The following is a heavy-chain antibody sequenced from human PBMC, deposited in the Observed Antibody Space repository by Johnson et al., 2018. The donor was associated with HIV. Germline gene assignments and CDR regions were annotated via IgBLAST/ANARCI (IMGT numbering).Heavy chain of an antibody. J-gene: IGHJ3*02. Sequence: VQLVESGGGVVQPGRSLRLSCAASGFTFSNAWMSWVRQAPGKGLEWVGRIKSKTAGDTYYPGSVKGRFTISRENAKNSLYLQMNSLRAGDTAVYYCAREGEDAFDIWGQGTMVTVSS. CDR1: GFTFSNAW. D-gene: IGHD2-21*01. CDR3: AREGEDAFDI. V-gene: IGHV3-13*01. CDR2: IKSKTAGDT.